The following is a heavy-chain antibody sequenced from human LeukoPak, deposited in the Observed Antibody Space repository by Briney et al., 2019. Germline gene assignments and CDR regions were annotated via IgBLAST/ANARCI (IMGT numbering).Heavy chain of an antibody. Sequence: ASVKVSCKASGYTFTSYDINWVRQATGQGLEWMGWMNPNSGNTGYAQEFQGRVTMTRNTSISTAYMELSSLRSEDTAVYYCARTPYSSGRGDYWGQGTLVTVSS. J-gene: IGHJ4*02. CDR3: ARTPYSSGRGDY. CDR2: MNPNSGNT. V-gene: IGHV1-8*01. D-gene: IGHD6-19*01. CDR1: GYTFTSYD.